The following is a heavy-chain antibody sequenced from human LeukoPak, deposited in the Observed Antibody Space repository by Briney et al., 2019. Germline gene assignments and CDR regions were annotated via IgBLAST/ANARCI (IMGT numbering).Heavy chain of an antibody. CDR3: ARDPGSVRDNYYYMDV. Sequence: ASETLSLTCTVSGGSISSSNYYWNWIRQPAGKGLERIGRIYTSGSTNYNPSLKSRVTISVDTSKNQFSLKLSSVTAADTAVYYCARDPGSVRDNYYYMDVWGKGTTVTVSS. J-gene: IGHJ6*03. D-gene: IGHD3-10*01. CDR2: IYTSGST. CDR1: GGSISSSNYY. V-gene: IGHV4-61*02.